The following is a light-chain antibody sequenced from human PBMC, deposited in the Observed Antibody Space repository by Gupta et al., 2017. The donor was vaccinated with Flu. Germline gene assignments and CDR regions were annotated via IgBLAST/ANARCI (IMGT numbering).Light chain of an antibody. CDR2: EVT. CDR1: SSDVGGYNH. V-gene: IGLV2-8*01. Sequence: QSALTQPPSASGSPGQSVTISCTGTSSDVGGYNHVSWYQQHPGKAPQLMIYEVTKRPSGVPHRFSGSRSGNTASLTVSGLQADDEADYYCSSYAGSNNPVVFGGGTKLTVL. J-gene: IGLJ2*01. CDR3: SSYAGSNNPVV.